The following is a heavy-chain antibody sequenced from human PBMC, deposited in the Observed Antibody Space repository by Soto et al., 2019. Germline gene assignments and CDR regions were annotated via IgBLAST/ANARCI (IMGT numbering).Heavy chain of an antibody. CDR2: IVDDGSAK. CDR3: ARDDAFGTENGFDI. Sequence: LVESGGGVVQPGTSLRLSCAVSGFPFRTYGFHWVRQAPGKGLEWLAVIVDDGSAKYYADSVEGRFTISRDNSKDTLYLQMDSLRADDTAVYYCARDDAFGTENGFDIWGQGTMVTVSS. CDR1: GFPFRTYG. D-gene: IGHD3-16*01. V-gene: IGHV3-33*01. J-gene: IGHJ3*02.